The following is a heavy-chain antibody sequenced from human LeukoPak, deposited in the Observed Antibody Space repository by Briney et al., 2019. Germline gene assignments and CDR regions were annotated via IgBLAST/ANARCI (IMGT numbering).Heavy chain of an antibody. J-gene: IGHJ5*02. D-gene: IGHD6-13*01. Sequence: GSSVKVSCKASGGTFSSYAISWVRQAPGQGLEWMGRIIPIFGTANYAQKFQGRVTITTDESTSTAYMELSSLRSEDTAVYYCARDGGIAAAGIRFDPWGQGTLVTVSS. CDR3: ARDGGIAAAGIRFDP. V-gene: IGHV1-69*05. CDR2: IIPIFGTA. CDR1: GGTFSSYA.